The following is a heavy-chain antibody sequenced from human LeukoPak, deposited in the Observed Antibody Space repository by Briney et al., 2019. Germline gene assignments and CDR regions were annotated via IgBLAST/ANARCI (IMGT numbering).Heavy chain of an antibody. D-gene: IGHD3-3*01. J-gene: IGHJ4*02. CDR3: ASSGFWSGYYTPDW. CDR2: INPNSGGT. CDR1: GYTFTGYY. V-gene: IGHV1-2*02. Sequence: ASVKVSCKASGYTFTGYYMHWVRQAPGQGLEWMGWINPNSGGTNYAQRFQGRVTMTRDTSISTAYMELSRLRSDDTAVYYCASSGFWSGYYTPDWWGQGTLVTVSS.